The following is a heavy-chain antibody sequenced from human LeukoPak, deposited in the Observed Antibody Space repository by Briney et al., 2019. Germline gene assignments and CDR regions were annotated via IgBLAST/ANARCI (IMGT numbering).Heavy chain of an antibody. CDR3: ARDRGYCTNGVCLYEKGMDY. D-gene: IGHD2-8*01. Sequence: ASVTVSFKASGYTFTGYYMHWVRQAPGQGLERMGWINPNSDGTNYAQKFQGRVTMTRDTSISTAYMELSRLRSDDTAVYYCARDRGYCTNGVCLYEKGMDYWGQGTLVTVSS. V-gene: IGHV1-2*02. CDR1: GYTFTGYY. CDR2: INPNSDGT. J-gene: IGHJ4*02.